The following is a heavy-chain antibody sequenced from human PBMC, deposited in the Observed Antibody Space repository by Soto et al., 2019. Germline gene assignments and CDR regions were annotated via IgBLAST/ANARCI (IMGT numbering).Heavy chain of an antibody. CDR1: GFTFSSYW. D-gene: IGHD2-15*01. V-gene: IGHV3-74*01. Sequence: GGSLRLSCAASGFTFSSYWMHWVRQAPGKGLVWVSRINSDGSSTSYADSVKGRFTISRDNAKNSLYLQMNSLRAEDTAVYYCASSRYCSGGSCYYYYYYMDVWGKGTTVTVSS. CDR3: ASSRYCSGGSCYYYYYYMDV. J-gene: IGHJ6*03. CDR2: INSDGSST.